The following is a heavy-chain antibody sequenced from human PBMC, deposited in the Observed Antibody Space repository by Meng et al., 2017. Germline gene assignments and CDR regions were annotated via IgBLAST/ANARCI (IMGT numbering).Heavy chain of an antibody. D-gene: IGHD6-19*01. CDR3: AKDSVSVAGTLYAPLNY. CDR1: GFTFDDYT. J-gene: IGHJ4*02. CDR2: ISWDGGSI. Sequence: GESLKISCAASGFTFDDYTMHWVRQAPGKGLEWVSLISWDGGSIYYADSVKGRFTISRDNSKNSLYLQMNSLRTGDTALYYCAKDSVSVAGTLYAPLNYWGQGKLVTVAS. V-gene: IGHV3-43*01.